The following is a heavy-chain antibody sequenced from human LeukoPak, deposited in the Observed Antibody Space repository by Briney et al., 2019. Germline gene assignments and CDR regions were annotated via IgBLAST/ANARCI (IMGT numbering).Heavy chain of an antibody. CDR1: GYTFTSYD. CDR3: ARGRLLKVVTERHLGY. Sequence: ASVKVSCKASGYTFTSYDINWVRQATGQGLEWMGWMNPNSGNTGYAQKFQGRVTMTRNTSISTAYMELSSLRSEDTAVYYCARGRLLKVVTERHLGYWGQGTLVTVSS. D-gene: IGHD2-21*02. J-gene: IGHJ4*02. CDR2: MNPNSGNT. V-gene: IGHV1-8*01.